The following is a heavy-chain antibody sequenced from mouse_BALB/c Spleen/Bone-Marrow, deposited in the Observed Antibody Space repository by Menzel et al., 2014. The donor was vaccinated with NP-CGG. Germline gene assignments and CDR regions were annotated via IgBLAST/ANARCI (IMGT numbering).Heavy chain of an antibody. Sequence: EVMLVESGGGLVKPGGSLNLSCAASGFTFSSYAMSWVRQTPEKRPEWVATISSGGSYTYYPDSVKGRFTISRDNAKDTLYLQRSSLRSEDTAMYYCARHGITRLLDYWGQGTTLTVSS. CDR1: GFTFSSYA. CDR2: ISSGGSYT. CDR3: ARHGITRLLDY. D-gene: IGHD2-4*01. J-gene: IGHJ2*01. V-gene: IGHV5-9-1*01.